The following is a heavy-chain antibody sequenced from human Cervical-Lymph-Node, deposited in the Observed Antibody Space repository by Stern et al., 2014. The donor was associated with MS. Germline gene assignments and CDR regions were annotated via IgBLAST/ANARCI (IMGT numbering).Heavy chain of an antibody. CDR3: IRDSLSSASTIRNYYYGMDV. CDR2: INNNSFVT. J-gene: IGHJ6*02. Sequence: MQLVESGAEVKKPGASVKISCKASGYTFSDHYMHWVRQAPGQGLEWMGWINNNSFVTNYAHKFQGRVTMTRDTSITTAYMELSRLRSDDTAVYFCIRDSLSSASTIRNYYYGMDVWGQGTTVTVSS. D-gene: IGHD5/OR15-5a*01. V-gene: IGHV1-2*07. CDR1: GYTFSDHY.